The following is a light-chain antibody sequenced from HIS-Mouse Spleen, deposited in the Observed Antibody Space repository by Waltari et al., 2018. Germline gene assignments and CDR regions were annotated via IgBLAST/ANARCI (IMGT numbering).Light chain of an antibody. Sequence: SYELTQPPSVSVSPGQTARITCSGDAFPKTYAYWYQHKSGQAPVLVIYEDSKRPSGIPERFSGSSSGTMATLTISGAQVEDEADYYCYSTDSSGNHRVFGGGTKLTAL. CDR1: AFPKTY. CDR3: YSTDSSGNHRV. CDR2: EDS. J-gene: IGLJ2*01. V-gene: IGLV3-10*01.